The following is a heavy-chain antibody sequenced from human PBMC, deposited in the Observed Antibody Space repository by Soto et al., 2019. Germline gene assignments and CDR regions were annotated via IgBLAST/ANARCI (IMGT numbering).Heavy chain of an antibody. D-gene: IGHD3-3*01. J-gene: IGHJ3*02. CDR1: GFTFSNAW. CDR3: TPALVDYDFWSGLYDAFDI. Sequence: GGSLRLSCAASGFTFSNAWMSWVRQAPGKGLEWVGRIKSKTDGGTTDYAAPVKGRFTISRDDSKNTRYLQMNSLKTEDTAVYYCTPALVDYDFWSGLYDAFDIWGQGTMVTVSS. V-gene: IGHV3-15*01. CDR2: IKSKTDGGTT.